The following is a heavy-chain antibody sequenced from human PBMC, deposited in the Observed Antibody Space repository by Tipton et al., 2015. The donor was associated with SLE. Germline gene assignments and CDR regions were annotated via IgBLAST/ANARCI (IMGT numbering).Heavy chain of an antibody. CDR1: GGSFSGYY. V-gene: IGHV4-34*01. CDR3: ARGISSGWWNY. CDR2: INHSGST. Sequence: TLSLTCAVYGGSFSGYYGSWIRQPPGKGLEWIGEINHSGSTNYNPSLKSRVTISVDTSKNQSSLKLSSVTAADTAVYYCARGISSGWWNYWGQGNLVTVSS. D-gene: IGHD6-19*01. J-gene: IGHJ4*02.